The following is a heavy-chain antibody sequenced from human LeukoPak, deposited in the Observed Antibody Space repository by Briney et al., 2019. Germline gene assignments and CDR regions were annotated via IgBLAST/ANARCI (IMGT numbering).Heavy chain of an antibody. CDR1: GGPISSYY. V-gene: IGHV4-59*01. CDR3: ARVPGYDPPV. J-gene: IGHJ6*02. CDR2: IYYSGST. Sequence: SETLSLTCTVSGGPISSYYWSWIRQPPGKGLEWIGYIYYSGSTNYNPSLKSRVTISVDTSKNQFSLKLSSVTAADTAVYYCARVPGYDPPVWGQGTTVTVSS. D-gene: IGHD5-12*01.